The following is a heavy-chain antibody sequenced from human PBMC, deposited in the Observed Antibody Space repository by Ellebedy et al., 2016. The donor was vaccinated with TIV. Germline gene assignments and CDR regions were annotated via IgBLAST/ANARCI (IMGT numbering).Heavy chain of an antibody. Sequence: PGGSLRLSCAASGFSFGIYAMSRVRQAPGKGLEWVSAISVDSSNTFYADSVKGRFTISRDNSQNTLFLQMNRLRAEDTAFYYCARVQTNWYFNLWGRGTLVAVSS. CDR2: ISVDSSNT. CDR1: GFSFGIYA. V-gene: IGHV3-23*01. D-gene: IGHD4-11*01. CDR3: ARVQTNWYFNL. J-gene: IGHJ2*01.